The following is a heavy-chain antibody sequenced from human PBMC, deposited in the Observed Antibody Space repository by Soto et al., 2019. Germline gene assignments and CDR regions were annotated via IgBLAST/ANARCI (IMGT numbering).Heavy chain of an antibody. CDR2: IIPIFGTA. Sequence: QVQLVQSGAEVKKPGSSVKVSCKASGGTFSSYAISWVRQAPGQGLEWMGGIIPIFGTANYAQKFQGRVTITADEATSTXXMXLXXLRSEDTAVYYCARKWWDAYCGGDCPADQEYYFDYWGQGTLVTVSS. J-gene: IGHJ4*02. CDR3: ARKWWDAYCGGDCPADQEYYFDY. D-gene: IGHD2-21*02. CDR1: GGTFSSYA. V-gene: IGHV1-69*12.